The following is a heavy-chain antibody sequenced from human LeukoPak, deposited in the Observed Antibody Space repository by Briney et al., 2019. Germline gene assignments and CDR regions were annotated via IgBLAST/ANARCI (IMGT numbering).Heavy chain of an antibody. Sequence: PSETLSLTCTVSGGSIRSSYYYWGWIRQPPGKGLEWIGSIYDSGSTYYNPSLKSRVTISVDTSKNQFSLKLNSVTAADTAVYYCAVGERITIFGVVITPDYWGQGTLVTVSS. J-gene: IGHJ4*02. CDR2: IYDSGST. D-gene: IGHD3-3*01. CDR3: AVGERITIFGVVITPDY. CDR1: GGSIRSSYYY. V-gene: IGHV4-39*01.